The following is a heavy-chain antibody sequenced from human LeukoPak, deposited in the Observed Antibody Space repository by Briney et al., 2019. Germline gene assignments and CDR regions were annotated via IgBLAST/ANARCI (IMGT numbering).Heavy chain of an antibody. CDR3: ARAPRGVVRGAFDY. V-gene: IGHV3-30*02. D-gene: IGHD3-10*01. CDR2: IRYDGSNK. Sequence: GGSLRLSCAASGFTFSSYGMHWVRQAPGKGLEWVAFIRYDGSNKYYADSVKGRFTISRDNSKNTLYLQMNSLRAEDTAVYYCARAPRGVVRGAFDYWGQGTLVTVSS. CDR1: GFTFSSYG. J-gene: IGHJ4*02.